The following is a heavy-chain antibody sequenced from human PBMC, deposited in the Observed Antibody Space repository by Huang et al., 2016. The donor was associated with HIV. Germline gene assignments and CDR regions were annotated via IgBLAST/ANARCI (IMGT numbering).Heavy chain of an antibody. Sequence: WVRPAPGRGPEWMGWMNPNTGNTGFAQSVQGRVTMTRKTSITTAYMELTSLTSEDTAVYYCARSAYGDLDYWGLGTLVIVSS. CDR3: ARSAYGDLDY. V-gene: IGHV1-8*01. D-gene: IGHD4-17*01. CDR2: MNPNTGNT. J-gene: IGHJ4*02.